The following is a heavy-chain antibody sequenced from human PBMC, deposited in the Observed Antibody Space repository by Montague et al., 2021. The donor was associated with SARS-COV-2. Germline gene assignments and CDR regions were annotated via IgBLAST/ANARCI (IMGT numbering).Heavy chain of an antibody. V-gene: IGHV4-59*01. CDR1: GGSISSYY. D-gene: IGHD3-16*01. CDR2: IYYSGNT. J-gene: IGHJ6*02. Sequence: SETLSLTCTVSGGSISSYYWSWIRQPPGKGLEWIGDIYYSGNTNYNPSLKSRVTISVDTSKNQFSLKLSSVTAADTAVYYCARVPFVGRPFMNYYSGMDVWGQGTTVTVSS. CDR3: ARVPFVGRPFMNYYSGMDV.